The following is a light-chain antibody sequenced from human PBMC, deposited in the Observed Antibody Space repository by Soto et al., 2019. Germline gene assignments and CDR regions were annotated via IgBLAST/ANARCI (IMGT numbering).Light chain of an antibody. V-gene: IGKV3-11*01. Sequence: EIVLTQSPATLSLSPGERATLSCRASQSVRSYLAWYQQKPGQAPRLLIYDASNSATGIPARFSGSGSGTDFTLTISSLEPEDFAVYYCQHRSNWPLTFGGGTKVEIK. CDR1: QSVRSY. CDR3: QHRSNWPLT. J-gene: IGKJ4*01. CDR2: DAS.